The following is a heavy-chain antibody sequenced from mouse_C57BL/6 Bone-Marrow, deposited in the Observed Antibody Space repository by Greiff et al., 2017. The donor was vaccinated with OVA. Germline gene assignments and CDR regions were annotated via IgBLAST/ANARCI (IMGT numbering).Heavy chain of an antibody. CDR2: INSDGGST. CDR3: ARRGYDGLAY. J-gene: IGHJ3*01. Sequence: EVMLVESGGGLVQPGESLKLSCESNEYEFPSHDMSWVRKTPEKRLELVAAINSDGGSTYYPDTMESRFIISRDNTRKTPYLQMSSLRSEATALYYCARRGYDGLAYWGQGTLVTVSA. CDR1: EYEFPSHD. D-gene: IGHD1-1*01. V-gene: IGHV5-2*03.